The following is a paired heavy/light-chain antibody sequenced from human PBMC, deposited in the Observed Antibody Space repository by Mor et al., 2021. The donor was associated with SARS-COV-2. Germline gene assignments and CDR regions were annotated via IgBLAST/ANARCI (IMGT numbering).Light chain of an antibody. CDR2: GAS. Sequence: EIVLTQSPGTLSLSPGERATLSCRASQSVSSSYLAWYQQKPGQAPRLLIYGASSRATGIPDRFSGSGSGTDFTLTISRLEPEDFAVYYCQQYGSSPPDTFGQGTRLEIK. J-gene: IGKJ5*01. V-gene: IGKV3-20*01. CDR3: QQYGSSPPDT. CDR1: QSVSSSY.
Heavy chain of an antibody. V-gene: IGHV4-38-2*01. CDR2: IYHSGST. CDR1: GYSISSGYY. D-gene: IGHD6-19*01. Sequence: QVQLQESGPGLVKPSETLSLTCAVSGYSISSGYYWGWIRQPPGKGLEWIGSIYHSGSTYYNPSLKSRVTISVDTSKNQFSLKLSSVTAADTAVYYCARVASGPIAVAGTGYFDYWGQGTLVTVSS. CDR3: ARVASGPIAVAGTGYFDY. J-gene: IGHJ4*02.